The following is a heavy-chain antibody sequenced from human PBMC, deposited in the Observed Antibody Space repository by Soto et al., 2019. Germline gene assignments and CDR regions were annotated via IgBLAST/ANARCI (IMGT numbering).Heavy chain of an antibody. J-gene: IGHJ4*02. CDR2: IKSKTDGGTT. Sequence: PGGSLRLSCAASGFTFRTAWMSWVRQAPGKGLEWVGRIKSKTDGGTTDYAAPVEDKFTISRDDSKSTLKLQMNSVKSEDTAVYYCTTDGVSSSWCGDYWGQGTLVTVSS. CDR3: TTDGVSSSWCGDY. CDR1: GFTFRTAW. V-gene: IGHV3-15*01. D-gene: IGHD6-13*01.